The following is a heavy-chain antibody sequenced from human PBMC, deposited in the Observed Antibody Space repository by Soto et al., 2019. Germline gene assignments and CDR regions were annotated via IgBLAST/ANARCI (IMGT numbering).Heavy chain of an antibody. CDR3: ARVGAQNYGATVGAFDI. V-gene: IGHV4-59*01. D-gene: IGHD4-17*01. CDR1: GGSISSYY. J-gene: IGHJ3*02. Sequence: PSETLSLTCTVSGGSISSYYWSWIRQPPGKGLEWIGYIYYSGSTNYNPSLKSRVTISVDTSKNQFSLKLSSVTAADTAVYYCARVGAQNYGATVGAFDIWGQGTMVIVSS. CDR2: IYYSGST.